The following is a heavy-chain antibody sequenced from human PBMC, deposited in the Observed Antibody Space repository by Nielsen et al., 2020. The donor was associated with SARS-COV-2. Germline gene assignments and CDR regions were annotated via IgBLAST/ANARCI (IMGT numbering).Heavy chain of an antibody. CDR3: ARDRTPLRFLEWLSKTNDYYYGMDV. D-gene: IGHD3-3*01. CDR2: ISWNSGSI. V-gene: IGHV3-9*01. Sequence: WIRQPPGKGLEWVSGISWNSGSIGYADSVKGRFTISRDNAKNSLYLQMNSLRAEDTAVYYCARDRTPLRFLEWLSKTNDYYYGMDVWGQGTTVTVSS. J-gene: IGHJ6*02.